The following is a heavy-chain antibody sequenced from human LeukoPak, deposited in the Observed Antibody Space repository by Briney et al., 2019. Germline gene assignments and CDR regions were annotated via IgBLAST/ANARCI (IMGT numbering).Heavy chain of an antibody. J-gene: IGHJ4*02. Sequence: ASVKVSCKASGYTFTSYAMNWVRQAPGQGLEWMGWINTNTGSPVYAQDFIGRFVFSLDTSVSTAYLQISDLKAEDTAVYYCARARGTEWMDYWGQGTLVTVSS. D-gene: IGHD3-16*01. CDR1: GYTFTSYA. CDR2: INTNTGSP. CDR3: ARARGTEWMDY. V-gene: IGHV7-4-1*02.